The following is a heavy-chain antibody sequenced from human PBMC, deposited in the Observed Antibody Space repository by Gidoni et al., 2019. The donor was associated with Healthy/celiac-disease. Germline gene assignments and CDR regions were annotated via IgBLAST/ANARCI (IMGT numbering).Heavy chain of an antibody. D-gene: IGHD6-13*01. J-gene: IGHJ4*02. CDR3: ARDVQGGSSSWSDY. V-gene: IGHV3-30-3*01. Sequence: VQLVESGGGVVQPGRSLRLSCAASGFTFRSYAMHWVRQAPGKGLEWVAVKSYDGSNKYYADSVKGRFTISRDNSKNTLYLQMNSLRAEDTAVYYCARDVQGGSSSWSDYWGQGTLVTVSS. CDR2: KSYDGSNK. CDR1: GFTFRSYA.